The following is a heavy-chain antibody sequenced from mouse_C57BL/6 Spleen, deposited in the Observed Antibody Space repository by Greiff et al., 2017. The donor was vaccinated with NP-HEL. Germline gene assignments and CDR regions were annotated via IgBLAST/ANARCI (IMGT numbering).Heavy chain of an antibody. J-gene: IGHJ3*01. CDR3: ATGTYSSWAY. CDR2: IYPGDGDT. V-gene: IGHV1-80*01. CDR1: GYAFSSYW. Sequence: VKLQESGAELVKPGASVKISCKASGYAFSSYWMNWVKQRPGKGLEWIGQIYPGDGDTNYNGKFKGKATLTADKSSSTAYMQLSSLTSEDSAVYFCATGTYSSWAYWGQGTLVTVSA. D-gene: IGHD1-3*01.